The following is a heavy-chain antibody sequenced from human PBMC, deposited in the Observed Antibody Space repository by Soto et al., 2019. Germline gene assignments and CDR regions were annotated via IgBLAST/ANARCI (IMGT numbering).Heavy chain of an antibody. V-gene: IGHV4-39*01. J-gene: IGHJ4*02. CDR2: IYYSGST. CDR1: GGSISSYRYY. CDR3: ARRVGYSYGLFDY. Sequence: QLQVQESGPGLVKPSETLSLTCTVSGGSISSYRYYWGWIRQPPGKGLEWIGSIYYSGSTYYNPSLKSRVTISVDTSKNQFSLKLNSMTAADTAVYYCARRVGYSYGLFDYWGQGTLVTVSS. D-gene: IGHD5-18*01.